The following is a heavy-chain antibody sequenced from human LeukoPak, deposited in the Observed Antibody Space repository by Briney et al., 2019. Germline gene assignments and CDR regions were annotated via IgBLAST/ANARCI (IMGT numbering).Heavy chain of an antibody. CDR1: GFTFSNYG. D-gene: IGHD3-10*01. V-gene: IGHV3-23*01. Sequence: GGSLRLSCAASGFTFSNYGMSWVRQAPGKGLEWVSSISGSGDSTYYADSVKGRFTISRDNSKNTLYLQMNSLRAEDTAVYYCAKDRGIISDYWGQGTLVTVSS. CDR2: ISGSGDST. J-gene: IGHJ4*02. CDR3: AKDRGIISDY.